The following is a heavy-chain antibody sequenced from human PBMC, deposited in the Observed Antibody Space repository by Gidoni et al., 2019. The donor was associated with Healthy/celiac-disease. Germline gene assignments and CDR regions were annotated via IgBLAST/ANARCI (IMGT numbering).Heavy chain of an antibody. CDR1: GYSISSGYY. D-gene: IGHD2-21*02. CDR3: ARVLGFSHCGGDCYPAGLPPSHYYYYYGMDV. Sequence: QVQLQESGPGLVKPSETLSLTCTVSGYSISSGYYWGWIRQPPGTVLEWIGSINHSGSTYYNPSLKSRVTISVDTSKNQFSLKLSSVTAADTAVYYCARVLGFSHCGGDCYPAGLPPSHYYYYYGMDVWGQGTTVTVSS. V-gene: IGHV4-38-2*02. CDR2: INHSGST. J-gene: IGHJ6*02.